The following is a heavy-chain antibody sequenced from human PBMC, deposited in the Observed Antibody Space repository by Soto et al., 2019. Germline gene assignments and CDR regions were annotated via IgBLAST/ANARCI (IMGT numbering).Heavy chain of an antibody. J-gene: IGHJ2*01. Sequence: QVQLVQSGAEVKKPGASVKVSCKASGYTFTSYYMHWVRQAPGQGLEWMGIINPDGGSTNYAQKFQGRVTVTRDTSTSTVYLELSSLRSEDTAVYYCARDLSSYSSGWYDVWGRGTLVTVSS. CDR2: INPDGGST. V-gene: IGHV1-46*01. CDR3: ARDLSSYSSGWYDV. D-gene: IGHD6-19*01. CDR1: GYTFTSYY.